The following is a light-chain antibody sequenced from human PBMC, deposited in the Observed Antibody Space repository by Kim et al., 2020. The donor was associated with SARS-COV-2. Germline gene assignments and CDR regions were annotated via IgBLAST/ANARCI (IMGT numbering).Light chain of an antibody. Sequence: QPVLTQSPSASASLGASVKLTCTLSSGHSSYAIAWHQQQPEKGPRYLMKLNSDGSHNKGDGIPDRFSGSSSGAERYLTISSLQSEDEADYYCQTWGTGIQGVFGGGTQLTVL. J-gene: IGLJ3*02. CDR3: QTWGTGIQGV. CDR2: LNSDGSH. V-gene: IGLV4-69*01. CDR1: SGHSSYA.